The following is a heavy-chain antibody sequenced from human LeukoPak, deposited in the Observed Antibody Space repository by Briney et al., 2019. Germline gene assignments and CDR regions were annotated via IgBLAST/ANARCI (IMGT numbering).Heavy chain of an antibody. CDR3: AGDSGYCSSTGCYVHYFDY. J-gene: IGHJ4*02. CDR1: GFTFSSYA. V-gene: IGHV3-21*01. Sequence: GRSLRLSCAASGFTFSSYAMHWVRQAPGKGLEWVSSISSSSTYIYYADSVKGRFTVSRDNAKNSLYLQMNSLRAEDTAVYYCAGDSGYCSSTGCYVHYFDYWGQGTLVTVSS. D-gene: IGHD2-2*01. CDR2: ISSSSTYI.